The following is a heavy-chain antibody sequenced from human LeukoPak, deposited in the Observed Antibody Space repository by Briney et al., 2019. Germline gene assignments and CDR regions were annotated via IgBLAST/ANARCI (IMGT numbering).Heavy chain of an antibody. D-gene: IGHD2-21*01. CDR2: SNQSGST. CDR1: GGSFSGYY. CDR3: ARGRINYYEYYYMDV. V-gene: IGHV4-34*01. J-gene: IGHJ6*03. Sequence: SETLSLTCAIYGGSFSGYYWSWIRQFPGRGLEWIGESNQSGSTNYKPSLKSRVTISADMSKNQFSLKLSSVTAADTAVYYCARGRINYYEYYYMDVWGKGTTVTISS.